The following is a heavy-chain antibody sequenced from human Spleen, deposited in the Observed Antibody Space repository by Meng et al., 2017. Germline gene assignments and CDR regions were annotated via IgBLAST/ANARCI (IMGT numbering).Heavy chain of an antibody. V-gene: IGHV4-34*12. Sequence: QVQLQRWGEGRCRPWESLSLTCAVIGGSLSGAYWNWIRQPPGKGLEWIGEIIYGGSPSYNPSLKSRVTISIDTSKNQLSLMLSSVTAADTAVYYCARRPTGIDYWGQGTLVTVSS. CDR1: GGSLSGAY. D-gene: IGHD2-8*02. CDR2: IIYGGSP. J-gene: IGHJ4*02. CDR3: ARRPTGIDY.